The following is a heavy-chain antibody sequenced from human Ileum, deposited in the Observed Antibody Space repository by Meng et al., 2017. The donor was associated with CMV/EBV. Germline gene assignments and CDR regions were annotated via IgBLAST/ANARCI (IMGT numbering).Heavy chain of an antibody. CDR2: ISRNESVI. CDR3: ARGVWVGYCPNVFCFNNWFDP. Sequence: GESLKISCAASGFSFSDYYMTWIRQAPGKGLEWISSISRNESVIYYGDSVKGRFTIARDNAKNSLHLQMSSLRAEDTAVYYCARGVWVGYCPNVFCFNNWFDPWGQGTLVTVSS. D-gene: IGHD2-8*01. J-gene: IGHJ5*02. V-gene: IGHV3-11*01. CDR1: GFSFSDYY.